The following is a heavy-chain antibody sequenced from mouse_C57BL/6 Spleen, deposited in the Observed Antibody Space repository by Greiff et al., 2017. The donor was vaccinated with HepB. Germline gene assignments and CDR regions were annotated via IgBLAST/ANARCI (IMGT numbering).Heavy chain of an antibody. V-gene: IGHV2-2*01. CDR2: IWSGGST. CDR3: ASYYGLYYAMDY. CDR1: GFSLTSYG. J-gene: IGHJ4*01. D-gene: IGHD1-2*01. Sequence: QVQLQQSGPGLVQPSQSLSITCTVSGFSLTSYGVHWVRQSPGKGLEWLGVIWSGGSTDYNAAFISRLSISKDNSKSQVFFKMNSLQADDTAIYYCASYYGLYYAMDYWGQGTSVTVSS.